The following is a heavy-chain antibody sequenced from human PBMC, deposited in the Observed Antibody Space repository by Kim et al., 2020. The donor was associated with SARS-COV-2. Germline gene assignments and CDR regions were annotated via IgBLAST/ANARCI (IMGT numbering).Heavy chain of an antibody. CDR3: ARMMIVETRGAFDI. V-gene: IGHV4-59*01. CDR2: IYYSGST. D-gene: IGHD3-22*01. J-gene: IGHJ3*02. CDR1: GGSISSYY. Sequence: SETLSLTCTVSGGSISSYYWSWIRQPPGKGLEWIGYIYYSGSTNYNPSLKSRVTISVDTSKNQFSLKLSSVTAADTAVYYCARMMIVETRGAFDIWGQGTMVTVSS.